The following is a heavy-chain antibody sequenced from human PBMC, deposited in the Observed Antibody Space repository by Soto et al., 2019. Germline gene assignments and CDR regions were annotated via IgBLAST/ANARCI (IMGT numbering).Heavy chain of an antibody. D-gene: IGHD2-21*02. CDR3: PHRWPYCGSDCYWNY. CDR1: GFSLSTSGVG. CDR2: IYWDDDK. V-gene: IGHV2-5*02. J-gene: IGHJ4*02. Sequence: QITLKESGPTLVKPTQTLTLTCTFSGFSLSTSGVGVGWIRQPPGKALEWLALIYWDDDKRYSPSLKSRLTIPKAPSKNQVFLKITNMDPVDTATYYWPHRWPYCGSDCYWNYWGQGTLVTVSS.